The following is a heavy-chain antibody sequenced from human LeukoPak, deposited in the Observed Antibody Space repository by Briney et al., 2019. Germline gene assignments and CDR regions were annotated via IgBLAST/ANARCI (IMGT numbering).Heavy chain of an antibody. J-gene: IGHJ3*02. D-gene: IGHD3-22*01. CDR2: IDSSGVST. CDR3: AREGHSSGHCGSFDI. CDR1: GFTFSSYS. Sequence: PGGSLRLSCAASGFTFSSYSMNWVRQGPGKGLEYVSGIDSSGVSTYYVNSVKDRFTISRDNSKNTLYLQVGSLRAEDMGVYYCAREGHSSGHCGSFDIWGQGTTVTVSS. V-gene: IGHV3-64*01.